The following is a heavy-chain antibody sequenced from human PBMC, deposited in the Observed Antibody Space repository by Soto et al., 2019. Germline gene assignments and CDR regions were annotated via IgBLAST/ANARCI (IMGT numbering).Heavy chain of an antibody. Sequence: QVQLVQSGAEVKKPGSSVKVSCKASGGTFSSYAISWLRQAPGQGLEWMGGIIPIFGTANYAQKFQGRVTITADESTSTAYMELSSLRSEDTAVYYCARGMATWFGYYYYGMDVWGQGTTVTVSS. CDR2: IIPIFGTA. CDR3: ARGMATWFGYYYYGMDV. D-gene: IGHD3-16*01. V-gene: IGHV1-69*01. J-gene: IGHJ6*02. CDR1: GGTFSSYA.